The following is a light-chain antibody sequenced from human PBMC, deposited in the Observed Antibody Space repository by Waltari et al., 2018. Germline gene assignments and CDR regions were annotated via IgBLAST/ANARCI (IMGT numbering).Light chain of an antibody. CDR3: SSYITSSTLEL. CDR2: DVR. J-gene: IGLJ2*01. CDR1: SSDLGGYKY. V-gene: IGLV2-14*03. Sequence: QSALTQPASVSGSPGQSITISCTGTSSDLGGYKYVSWYQQHPGKAPKLMSYDVRNRPSGVSNRFSGSKSGNTASLTISGLQAEDEADYYCSSYITSSTLELFGGGTSLTVL.